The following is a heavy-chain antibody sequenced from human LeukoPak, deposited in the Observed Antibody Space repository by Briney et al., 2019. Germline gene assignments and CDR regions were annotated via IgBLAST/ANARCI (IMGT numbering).Heavy chain of an antibody. D-gene: IGHD3-3*01. Sequence: PGGSLRLSCAASGFTFSAYTMNWVRQAPGQGLEWVSSITSSSNYIDYADSVKGRFTIPRDNAKNSLYLQLNTLGPEDTAVYYWARCPTSSGPDIWGQGTMVTVSS. CDR1: GFTFSAYT. CDR3: ARCPTSSGPDI. V-gene: IGHV3-21*01. CDR2: ITSSSNYI. J-gene: IGHJ3*02.